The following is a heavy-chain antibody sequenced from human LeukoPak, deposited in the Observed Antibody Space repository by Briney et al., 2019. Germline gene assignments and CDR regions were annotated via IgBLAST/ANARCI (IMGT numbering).Heavy chain of an antibody. V-gene: IGHV1-69*06. D-gene: IGHD3-22*01. CDR3: ARWRYYYDSSGYYPGREYYFDY. CDR2: IIPIFGTA. CDR1: GGTFSSYA. Sequence: ASVKVSCKASGGTFSSYAISWVRQAPGQGLEWMGGIIPIFGTANYAQKFKGRVTITADKSTSTAYMELSSLRSEDTAVYYCARWRYYYDSSGYYPGREYYFDYWGQGTLVTVSS. J-gene: IGHJ4*02.